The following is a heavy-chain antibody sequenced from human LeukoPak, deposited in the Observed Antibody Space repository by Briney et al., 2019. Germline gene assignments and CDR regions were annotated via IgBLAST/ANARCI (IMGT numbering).Heavy chain of an antibody. CDR2: MNPNTGNA. D-gene: IGHD4-11*01. V-gene: IGHV1-8*01. Sequence: ASVRVSCKASGYTFTSYDINWVRQATGQGLEWMGWMNPNTGNAGYAQKFQDRVTITWDASISTAYMDLSSLRSEDTAVYYCARVGYSNSYDYWGQGTLVTVSS. CDR1: GYTFTSYD. J-gene: IGHJ4*02. CDR3: ARVGYSNSYDY.